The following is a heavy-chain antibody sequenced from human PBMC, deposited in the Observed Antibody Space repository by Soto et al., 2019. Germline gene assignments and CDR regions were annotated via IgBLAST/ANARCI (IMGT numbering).Heavy chain of an antibody. D-gene: IGHD5-18*01. V-gene: IGHV3-7*01. CDR3: AREGYRKYSYYGMDV. Sequence: GGSLRLSCAASGFTFSSYWMIWVRQAPGKGLEWVANIKQDGSEKYYVDSVKGRFTISRDNAKNSLYLQMNSLRAEDTAVYYCAREGYRKYSYYGMDVWGQGTTVTVSS. CDR2: IKQDGSEK. CDR1: GFTFSSYW. J-gene: IGHJ6*02.